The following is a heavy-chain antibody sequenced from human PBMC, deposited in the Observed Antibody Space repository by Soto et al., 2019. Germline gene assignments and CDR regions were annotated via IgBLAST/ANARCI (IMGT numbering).Heavy chain of an antibody. CDR2: IIPIFGTA. CDR3: ATRITIFGVVIYYYGMDV. D-gene: IGHD3-3*01. J-gene: IGHJ6*02. Sequence: VQLVQSGAEVKKPGSSVKVSCKASGGTFSSYAISWVRQAPGQGLEWMGGIIPIFGTANYAQKFQGRVTITADESTSTAYMELSSLRSEDTAVYYCATRITIFGVVIYYYGMDVWGQGTTVTVSS. CDR1: GGTFSSYA. V-gene: IGHV1-69*01.